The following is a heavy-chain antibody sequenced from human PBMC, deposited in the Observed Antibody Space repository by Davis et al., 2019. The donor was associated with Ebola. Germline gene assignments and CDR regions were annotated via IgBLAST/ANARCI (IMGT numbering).Heavy chain of an antibody. D-gene: IGHD4-17*01. Sequence: GESPKISCAASGFIFSSYAMSWVRQAPGKGLEWVSSISVRSITYHADSVKGRFTISRDNSKNTLYLQMNSLRAEDTAVYYCAKVHPPTTVITGWFDPWGQGTLVTVSS. CDR2: ISVRSIT. J-gene: IGHJ5*02. V-gene: IGHV3-23*01. CDR1: GFIFSSYA. CDR3: AKVHPPTTVITGWFDP.